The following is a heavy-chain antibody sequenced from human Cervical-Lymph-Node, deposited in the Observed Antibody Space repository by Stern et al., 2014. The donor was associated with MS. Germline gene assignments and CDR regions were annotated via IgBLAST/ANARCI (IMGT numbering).Heavy chain of an antibody. D-gene: IGHD3-16*01. V-gene: IGHV3-30*03. CDR1: GFTFSNYR. J-gene: IGHJ5*02. Sequence: VQLVESGGGVVQPGRSLKLSCGASGFTFSNYRMHWVRQVPGKGLEWVAVTSYDGSDKYYADSVKDRFTISRDNLKNTLYLERSSLRIEDTAVYYCARVGGGKGYFSSWGQGTLVTVSS. CDR2: TSYDGSDK. CDR3: ARVGGGKGYFSS.